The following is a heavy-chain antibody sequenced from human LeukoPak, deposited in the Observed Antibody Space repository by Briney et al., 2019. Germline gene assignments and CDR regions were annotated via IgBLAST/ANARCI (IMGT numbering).Heavy chain of an antibody. J-gene: IGHJ5*02. CDR3: AKDGVDFWSGYTNWFAP. CDR2: ISGSGGST. Sequence: GGSLRLSCTASVFTFSSYAMSWLRQAPGKGLKWVSAISGSGGSTYYADSVKGRFTISRDNSKNTLYLQMNSRRAEDTAVYYCAKDGVDFWSGYTNWFAPWGQGTLVTVYS. CDR1: VFTFSSYA. V-gene: IGHV3-23*01. D-gene: IGHD3-3*01.